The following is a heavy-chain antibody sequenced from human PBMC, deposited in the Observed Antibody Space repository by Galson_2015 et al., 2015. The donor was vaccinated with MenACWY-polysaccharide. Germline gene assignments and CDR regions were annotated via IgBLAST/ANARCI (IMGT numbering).Heavy chain of an antibody. Sequence: SLRLSCAASGFTFSSYAMHWVRQAPGKGLEWVAVISYDGSNKYYADSVKGRFTISRDSSKNTLYLQMNSLRAEDTAVYYCATHTSMSRTDPWDQ. D-gene: IGHD2-2*01. V-gene: IGHV3-30-3*01. CDR1: GFTFSSYA. CDR2: ISYDGSNK. J-gene: IGHJ5*02. CDR3: ATHTSMSRTDP.